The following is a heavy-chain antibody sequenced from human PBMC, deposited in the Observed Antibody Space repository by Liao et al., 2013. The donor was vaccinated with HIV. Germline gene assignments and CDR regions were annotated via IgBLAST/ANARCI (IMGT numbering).Heavy chain of an antibody. Sequence: QVQLQQWGAGLLKPSETLSLTCAVYGGSFSSYYWSWIRQPPGKGLEWIGYIYYSGSTNYNPSLKSRVTISVDTSKNQFSLKLSSVTAADTAVYYCARELRLGLLDYWGQGTLVTVSS. CDR2: IYYSGST. CDR1: GGSFSSYY. J-gene: IGHJ4*02. V-gene: IGHV4-34*11. D-gene: IGHD7-27*01. CDR3: ARELRLGLLDY.